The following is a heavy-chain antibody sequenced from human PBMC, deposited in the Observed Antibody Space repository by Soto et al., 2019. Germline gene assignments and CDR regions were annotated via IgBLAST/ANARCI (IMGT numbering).Heavy chain of an antibody. CDR3: ARDSPYIGYDFHY. J-gene: IGHJ4*02. D-gene: IGHD5-12*01. V-gene: IGHV3-30-3*01. Sequence: GGSLRLSCAASGFTFSSYAMHWVRQAPGKGLEWVAVISYDGSNKYYVDSVKGRFTISRDNAKNTLYLQMNSLRAEDTAVYYCARDSPYIGYDFHYWGQGTLVTVSS. CDR2: ISYDGSNK. CDR1: GFTFSSYA.